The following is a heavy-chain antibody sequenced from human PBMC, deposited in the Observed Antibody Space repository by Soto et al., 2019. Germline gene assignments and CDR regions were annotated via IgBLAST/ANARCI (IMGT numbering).Heavy chain of an antibody. CDR2: ISGSGGST. J-gene: IGHJ6*02. V-gene: IGHV3-23*01. D-gene: IGHD4-17*01. CDR1: GFTFSSYA. CDR3: AIGRSTATTMYDYAMDV. Sequence: EVQLLESGGDLVQPGGSLRLSCAASGFTFSSYAMSWVRQAPGKGLEWVSGISGSGGSTDYADSVKGRFTISRDNSKNTLYLQMNSLRAEDTAVYYCAIGRSTATTMYDYAMDVWGPGTTVTVSS.